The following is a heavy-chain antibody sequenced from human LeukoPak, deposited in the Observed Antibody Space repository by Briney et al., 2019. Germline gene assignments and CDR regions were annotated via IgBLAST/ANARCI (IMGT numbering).Heavy chain of an antibody. CDR3: ARDRGWLQFDY. D-gene: IGHD5-24*01. Sequence: GGYLRLSCTAYGFTFSSYWISWVRQAPGKGLEWVANIKEDGSVKYYLDSVKGRFTISRDNVKNSLYLQMNSLRAEDTAVYYCARDRGWLQFDYWGQGTLVTVS. CDR1: GFTFSSYW. CDR2: IKEDGSVK. J-gene: IGHJ4*02. V-gene: IGHV3-7*01.